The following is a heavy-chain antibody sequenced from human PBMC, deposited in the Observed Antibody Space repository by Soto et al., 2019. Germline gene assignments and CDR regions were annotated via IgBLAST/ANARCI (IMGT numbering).Heavy chain of an antibody. Sequence: QVQLVQSGAEVKKPGASVKVSCKASGYTFTYYYIHWVRQAPGQGLEWMGIINPSSGGTSYAQKFQGRATMTRDKSTSTVYMELSSLRSEDTAVYYCASEVERGSSYGYLEYWGQGTLVTVSS. J-gene: IGHJ4*02. CDR1: GYTFTYYY. CDR3: ASEVERGSSYGYLEY. CDR2: INPSSGGT. V-gene: IGHV1-46*01. D-gene: IGHD5-18*01.